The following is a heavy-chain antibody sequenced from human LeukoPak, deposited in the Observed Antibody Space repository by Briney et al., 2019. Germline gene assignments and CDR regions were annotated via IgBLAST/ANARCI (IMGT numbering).Heavy chain of an antibody. CDR3: ARALAYCGGDCYPDYFDY. CDR2: IYYSGST. J-gene: IGHJ4*02. V-gene: IGHV4-31*03. Sequence: KPSETLSLTCTVSGGSISSGGYYWSWIRQHPGKGLEWIGYIYYSGSTYYNPPLKSRVTISVDTSKNQFSLKLSSVTAADTAVYYCARALAYCGGDCYPDYFDYWGQGTLVTVSS. D-gene: IGHD2-21*02. CDR1: GGSISSGGYY.